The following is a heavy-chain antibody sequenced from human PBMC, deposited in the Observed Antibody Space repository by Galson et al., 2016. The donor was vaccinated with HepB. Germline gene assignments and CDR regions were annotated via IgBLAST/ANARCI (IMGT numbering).Heavy chain of an antibody. J-gene: IGHJ6*02. V-gene: IGHV4-61*03. CDR1: GASVNSGSDY. Sequence: ETLSLTCTVSGASVNSGSDYWSWTRQPPGKGLEWIGYIYNNGRANNNPSLKSRVTISIDTSKNHFYLKLRSVSTADTAVYYCARGFFYYYYGLDVWGQGTTVTVSS. CDR2: IYNNGRA. CDR3: ARGFFYYYYGLDV.